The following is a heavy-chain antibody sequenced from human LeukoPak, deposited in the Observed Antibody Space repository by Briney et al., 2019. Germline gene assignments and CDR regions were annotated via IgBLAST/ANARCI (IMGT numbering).Heavy chain of an antibody. CDR3: AGGLLGCRGGSCYPTDY. D-gene: IGHD2-15*01. CDR1: GFTFSTYG. J-gene: IGHJ4*02. CDR2: ISDNGINQ. Sequence: PGGSLRLSCAASGFTFSTYGMHWVRQAPGKGLEWVAVISDNGINQYYVDSVKGRFTISRDNSKNTLYLQMNSLRDEDTAVYYCAGGLLGCRGGSCYPTDYWGQGTLVTVSS. V-gene: IGHV3-30*03.